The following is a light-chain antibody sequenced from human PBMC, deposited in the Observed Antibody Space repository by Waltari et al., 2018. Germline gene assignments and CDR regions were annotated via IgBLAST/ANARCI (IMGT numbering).Light chain of an antibody. CDR3: TSYAGSNNYV. CDR2: EVT. CDR1: SSDVGGYHY. J-gene: IGLJ1*01. Sequence: QSALTQPPSASGSPGQSVTISCTGTSSDVGGYHYVPWYQPHPGKVPKVIIYEVTKRPSGVPDRFSGSKSGNTASLTVSGLQAEDEADYYCTSYAGSNNYVFGTGTKVTVL. V-gene: IGLV2-8*01.